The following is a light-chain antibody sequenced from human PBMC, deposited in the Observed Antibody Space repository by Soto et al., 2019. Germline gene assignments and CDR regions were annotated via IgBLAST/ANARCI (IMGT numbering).Light chain of an antibody. V-gene: IGKV3-20*01. Sequence: EIVLTQSPGTLSLSPGERATLSCRASQSFNSGYLAWYQQKPGQAPRLLIFGASTRATDIPDRFSGSESGTEFTITISRLEPEDFAVYYGHQYGSSPPYTFGQGTKLEI. J-gene: IGKJ2*01. CDR2: GAS. CDR3: HQYGSSPPYT. CDR1: QSFNSGY.